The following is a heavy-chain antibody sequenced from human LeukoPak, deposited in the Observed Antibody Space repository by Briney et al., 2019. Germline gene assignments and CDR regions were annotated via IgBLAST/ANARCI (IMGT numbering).Heavy chain of an antibody. D-gene: IGHD3-22*01. V-gene: IGHV1-2*04. CDR2: INPNSGGT. Sequence: ASVKVSCKASGYTFTGYYMHWVRQAPGQGLEWMGWINPNSGGTNYAQKFQGWVTMTRDTSISTAYMELSRLRSDDTAVYYCARYYYDSSGYYYDYWGQGTLVTVSS. CDR1: GYTFTGYY. CDR3: ARYYYDSSGYYYDY. J-gene: IGHJ4*02.